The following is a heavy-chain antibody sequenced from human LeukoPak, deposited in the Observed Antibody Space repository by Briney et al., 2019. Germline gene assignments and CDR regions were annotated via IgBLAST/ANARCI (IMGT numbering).Heavy chain of an antibody. V-gene: IGHV4-59*01. CDR1: GVSISSYY. J-gene: IGHJ3*02. CDR2: IYYSGST. Sequence: PSETLSLTCTGSGVSISSYYWSWIRQPPGKGLEWIGYIYYSGSTNYNPSLKSRVTISVDTSKNQFSLKLSSVTAADTAVYYCARDAIGIAAAYDAFDIWGQGTMVTVSS. D-gene: IGHD6-13*01. CDR3: ARDAIGIAAAYDAFDI.